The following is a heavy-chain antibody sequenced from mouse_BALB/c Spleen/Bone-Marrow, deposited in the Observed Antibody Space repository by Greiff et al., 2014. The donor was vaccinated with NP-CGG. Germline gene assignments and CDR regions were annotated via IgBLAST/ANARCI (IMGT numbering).Heavy chain of an antibody. V-gene: IGHV1-4*01. Sequence: QVQLKDSGAELARPEASVKMSCKASGYTFTSYTMHWVKQRPGQGLEWIGYINPSSGYTNYNQKFKDKATLTADKSSSTAYMQLSSLTSEDSAVYYCARAAYYRYDEGAWFAYWGQGTLVTVSA. CDR3: ARAAYYRYDEGAWFAY. J-gene: IGHJ3*01. D-gene: IGHD2-14*01. CDR1: GYTFTSYT. CDR2: INPSSGYT.